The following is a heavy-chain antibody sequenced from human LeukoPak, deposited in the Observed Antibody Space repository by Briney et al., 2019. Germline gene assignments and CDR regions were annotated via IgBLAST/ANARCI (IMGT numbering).Heavy chain of an antibody. V-gene: IGHV4-34*01. CDR3: AGGHGWVDY. Sequence: PSETLSLTCAVYGGSFSGYYWSWIRQPPGKGLEWIGEINHSGSTNYNPSLKSRVTISVDTSKNQFSLKLSSVTAADTAVYYCAGGHGWVDYWGQGTLVTVSS. CDR1: GGSFSGYY. CDR2: INHSGST. D-gene: IGHD6-19*01. J-gene: IGHJ4*02.